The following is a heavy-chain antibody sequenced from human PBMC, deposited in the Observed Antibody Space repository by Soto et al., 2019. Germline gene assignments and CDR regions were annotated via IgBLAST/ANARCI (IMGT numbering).Heavy chain of an antibody. Sequence: GESLKISCKGSGYSFTSYWIGWVRQMPGKGLGWMGIINPGDSHTRYSPSFQGQVTISADKSINTAYVQWSGLKASDTAIYYCARLGLTKYCRSSTCYSMDVWGQGTTVTVSS. CDR2: INPGDSHT. V-gene: IGHV5-51*01. CDR3: ARLGLTKYCRSSTCYSMDV. D-gene: IGHD2-2*01. CDR1: GYSFTSYW. J-gene: IGHJ6*02.